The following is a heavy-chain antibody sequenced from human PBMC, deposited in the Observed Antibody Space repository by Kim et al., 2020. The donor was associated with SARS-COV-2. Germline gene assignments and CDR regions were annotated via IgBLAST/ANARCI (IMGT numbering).Heavy chain of an antibody. V-gene: IGHV1-18*01. CDR3: AREYSSSSKPYYYYYMDV. CDR1: GYTFTSYG. Sequence: ASVKVSCKASGYTFTSYGISWVRQAPGQGLEWMGWISAYNGNTNYAQKLQGRVTMTTDTSTSTAYMELRSLRSDDTAVYYCAREYSSSSKPYYYYYMDVWGKGTTVTVSS. CDR2: ISAYNGNT. J-gene: IGHJ6*03. D-gene: IGHD6-6*01.